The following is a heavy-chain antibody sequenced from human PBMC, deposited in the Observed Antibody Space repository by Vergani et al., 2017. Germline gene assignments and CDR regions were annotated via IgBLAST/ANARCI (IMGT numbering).Heavy chain of an antibody. CDR2: VNHGGST. D-gene: IGHD3-16*02. Sequence: QVQLQEWGAGLLKTSETLSLTCGVSGGSFSDYYWSWIRQAPGRGLEWIGEVNHGGSTNYNPSLKSRVSVSVDTSKNQFSLQLTCVTAADSALYFCARIARAPTRRNPPPDSWGQGILVTVSS. CDR3: ARIARAPTRRNPPPDS. J-gene: IGHJ4*02. CDR1: GGSFSDYY. V-gene: IGHV4-34*01.